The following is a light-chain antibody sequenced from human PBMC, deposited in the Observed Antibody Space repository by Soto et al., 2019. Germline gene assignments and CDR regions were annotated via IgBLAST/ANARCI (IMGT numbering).Light chain of an antibody. Sequence: QSALPQPPSASGCPGQSVTISCTGTSSDVGGYNYVCWFQQPTGKAPKLMIYEVTKRPSGVPDRFSGSKSGNTASLTVSGLQAEDEADYYCSSYAGSNNVVFGGGTKLTVL. CDR2: EVT. J-gene: IGLJ2*01. V-gene: IGLV2-8*01. CDR3: SSYAGSNNVV. CDR1: SSDVGGYNY.